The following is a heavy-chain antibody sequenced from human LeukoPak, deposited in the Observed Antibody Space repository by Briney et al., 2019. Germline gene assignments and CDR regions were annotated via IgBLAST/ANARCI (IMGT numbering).Heavy chain of an antibody. CDR2: INHSGST. CDR1: GGSFSGYY. J-gene: IGHJ6*02. D-gene: IGHD6-13*01. Sequence: SETLSLTCAVYGGSFSGYYWSWIRQPPGKGLEWIGEINHSGSTNYNPSLKSRVTISVDTSKNQFSLKLSSVTAADTAVYYCARGVSNQYSSSWYNYYYYGMDVWGQGTTVTVSS. CDR3: ARGVSNQYSSSWYNYYYYGMDV. V-gene: IGHV4-34*01.